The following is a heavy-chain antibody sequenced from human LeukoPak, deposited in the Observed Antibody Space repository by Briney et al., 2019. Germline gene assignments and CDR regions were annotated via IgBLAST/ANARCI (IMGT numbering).Heavy chain of an antibody. J-gene: IGHJ4*02. Sequence: SETLSLTCTVSGDSISSSVYYWGWIRQPPGKGLQWIGSIYYSGSINYNPSLKSRVTISVDKAKNQFSLNLNSVTAADTAVYYCARGGDRSFDYWGQGTLVTVSS. CDR1: GDSISSSVYY. V-gene: IGHV4-39*07. D-gene: IGHD3-10*01. CDR3: ARGGDRSFDY. CDR2: IYYSGSI.